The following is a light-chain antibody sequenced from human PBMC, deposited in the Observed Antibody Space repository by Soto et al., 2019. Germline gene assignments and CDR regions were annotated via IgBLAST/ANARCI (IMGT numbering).Light chain of an antibody. J-gene: IGKJ4*01. CDR2: DAS. V-gene: IGKV3-11*01. CDR1: QSVSSF. Sequence: EIVLTQSPATLALSPGERATLSCRASQSVSSFLAWYQQQPGQTPRLLIYDASKRATGISARFSGSGSGTDFTLTISILEPEDVAVYYCQQRSSWPLTFGGGTKVEIK. CDR3: QQRSSWPLT.